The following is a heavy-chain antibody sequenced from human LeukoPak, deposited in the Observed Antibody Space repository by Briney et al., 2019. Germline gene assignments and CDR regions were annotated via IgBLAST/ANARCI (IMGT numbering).Heavy chain of an antibody. D-gene: IGHD2-21*01. CDR3: ARVRNYYFYMDV. J-gene: IGHJ6*03. V-gene: IGHV1-18*01. CDR1: GYTFTSYG. CDR2: ISAYIGNT. Sequence: ASVKVSCKASGYTFTSYGISWVRQAPGQGLEWMGWISAYIGNTNYAQKLQGRVTMTTDTSTSTAYMELRSLRSDDTAVYYCARVRNYYFYMDVWGKGTTVTVSS.